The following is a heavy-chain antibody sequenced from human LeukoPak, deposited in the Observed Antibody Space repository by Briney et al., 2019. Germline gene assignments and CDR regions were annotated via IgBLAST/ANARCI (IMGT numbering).Heavy chain of an antibody. D-gene: IGHD6-13*01. CDR1: GYSISSGYY. J-gene: IGHJ4*02. CDR3: ARDTLIAAFDY. CDR2: IYNSGST. Sequence: SETLSLTCTVSGYSISSGYYWGWIRQPPGKGLEWIGSIYNSGSTYYNPSLKSRVTISVDTSKNQFSLKLSSVTAADTAVYYCARDTLIAAFDYWGQGTLVTVSS. V-gene: IGHV4-38-2*02.